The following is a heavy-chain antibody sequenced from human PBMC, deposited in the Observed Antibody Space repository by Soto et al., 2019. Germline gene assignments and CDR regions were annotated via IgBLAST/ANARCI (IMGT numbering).Heavy chain of an antibody. J-gene: IGHJ6*02. Sequence: QVQLVQSGAEVKKPGSSVKVSYKASGGTFSSYAISWVRQAPGQGLEWMGGIMPIFGTANYAQKFQGRVTITADESTSTAYMELGSLRSEDTAVYYCARQGAALRDYYYGMDVWGQGTTVTVSS. D-gene: IGHD6-25*01. V-gene: IGHV1-69*12. CDR3: ARQGAALRDYYYGMDV. CDR1: GGTFSSYA. CDR2: IMPIFGTA.